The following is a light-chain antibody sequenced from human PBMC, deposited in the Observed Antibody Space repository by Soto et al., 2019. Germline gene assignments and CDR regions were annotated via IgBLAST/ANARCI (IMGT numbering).Light chain of an antibody. V-gene: IGLV2-14*01. CDR3: SSYTSSRAYV. CDR1: SNDVGGYNY. Sequence: SALTQPASVSGSPGQSITISCTGTSNDVGGYNYVSCYQQQSGKAPKLMIHEVSNRPSGVSNRFSGSKSGNTASLTISGLQAEDEADYYCSSYTSSRAYVFGIGTKVTVL. J-gene: IGLJ1*01. CDR2: EVS.